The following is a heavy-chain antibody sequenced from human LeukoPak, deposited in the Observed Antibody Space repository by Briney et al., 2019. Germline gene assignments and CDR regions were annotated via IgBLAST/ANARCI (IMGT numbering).Heavy chain of an antibody. D-gene: IGHD3-22*01. CDR1: GFTFSSYA. V-gene: IGHV3-64*04. J-gene: IGHJ4*02. CDR3: ARKDSSPRTFDY. Sequence: GGSLRLSCSASGFTFSSYAMHWVRQAPGKGLEYVSAISSNGGSTYYADSVKGRFTISRDNAKNSLYLQMNSLRAEDTAVYYCARKDSSPRTFDYWGQGTLVTVSS. CDR2: ISSNGGST.